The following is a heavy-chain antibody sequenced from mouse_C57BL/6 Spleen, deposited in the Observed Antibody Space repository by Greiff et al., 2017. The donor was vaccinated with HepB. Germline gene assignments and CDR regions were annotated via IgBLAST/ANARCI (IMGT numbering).Heavy chain of an antibody. CDR3: AKFYGGYFDV. V-gene: IGHV5-17*01. CDR2: ISSGSSTI. J-gene: IGHJ1*03. Sequence: EVQGVESGGGLVKPGGSLKLSCAASGFTFSDYGMHWVRQAPEKGLEWVAYISSGSSTIYYADTVKGRFTISRDNAKNTLFLQMTSLRSEDTAMYYCAKFYGGYFDVWGTGTTVTVSS. D-gene: IGHD1-1*01. CDR1: GFTFSDYG.